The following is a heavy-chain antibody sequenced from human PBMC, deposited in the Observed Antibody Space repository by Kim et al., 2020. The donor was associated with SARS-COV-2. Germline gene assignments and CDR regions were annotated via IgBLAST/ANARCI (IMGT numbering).Heavy chain of an antibody. CDR1: GGSISSYY. V-gene: IGHV4-59*08. CDR2: IYYSGST. CDR3: ARLKEKAELVATFRTVDV. D-gene: IGHD5-12*01. J-gene: IGHJ6*02. Sequence: SETLSLTCTVSGGSISSYYWSWIRQPPGKGLEWIGYIYYSGSTNYNPSLKSRVTISVDTSKNQFSLKLSSVTAADTAVYYCARLKEKAELVATFRTVDVWGQGTTVTVSS.